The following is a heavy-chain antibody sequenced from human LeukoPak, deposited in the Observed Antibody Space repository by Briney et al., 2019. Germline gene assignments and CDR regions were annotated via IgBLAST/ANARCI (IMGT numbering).Heavy chain of an antibody. J-gene: IGHJ4*02. D-gene: IGHD3-22*01. CDR1: GFTFSSYA. V-gene: IGHV3-30*04. CDR2: ISYDGSNK. Sequence: GGALRPSCAASGFTFSSYAMHWVRQAPGKGLEWVAGISYDGSNKYYADSVKGRFTISRDNSKNTLYLQMNSLRAEDTAVYYCARASNYYDSSGYTGYYFDYWGQGTLVTVSS. CDR3: ARASNYYDSSGYTGYYFDY.